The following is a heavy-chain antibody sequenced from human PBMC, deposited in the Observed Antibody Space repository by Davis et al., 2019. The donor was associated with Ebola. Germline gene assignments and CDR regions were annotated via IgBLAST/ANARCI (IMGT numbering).Heavy chain of an antibody. CDR1: GFTVSSNY. CDR3: AKETTPVLRFWYYGMDV. J-gene: IGHJ6*02. D-gene: IGHD3-3*01. Sequence: GESLKTSCAAPGFTVSSNYMSWVRQAPGKGLEWVSVIYSGGSTYYADSVKGRFTISRDNSKDTLYLQMNSLRAEDTAVYYCAKETTPVLRFWYYGMDVWGQGTTVTVSS. CDR2: IYSGGST. V-gene: IGHV3-53*05.